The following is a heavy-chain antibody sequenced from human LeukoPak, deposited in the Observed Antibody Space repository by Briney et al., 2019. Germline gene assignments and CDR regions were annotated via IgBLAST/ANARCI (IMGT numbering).Heavy chain of an antibody. Sequence: PGGSLRLSCAASGFSFSDYGFHWVRQVPGKGLEWVAVIWYDGSKEYYSDSMKGRVTISRDNSKDTVYLHMDSLRVEDTAIYYCARDGADYDDYAVYFAYWGQGALVTVSS. J-gene: IGHJ4*02. CDR3: ARDGADYDDYAVYFAY. V-gene: IGHV3-33*01. CDR2: IWYDGSKE. D-gene: IGHD4-17*01. CDR1: GFSFSDYG.